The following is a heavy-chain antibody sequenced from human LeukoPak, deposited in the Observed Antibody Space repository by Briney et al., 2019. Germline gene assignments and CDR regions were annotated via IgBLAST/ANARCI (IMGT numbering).Heavy chain of an antibody. V-gene: IGHV3-30*18. CDR2: ISYDGSNK. Sequence: GGSLRLSCAASGFTFSSYAMSWVRQAPGKGLEWVAVISYDGSNKYYADSVKGRFTISRDNSKNTLYLQMNSLRAEDTAVYYCAKDTAHYYYDSSGPRFDPWGQGTLVTVSS. D-gene: IGHD3-22*01. J-gene: IGHJ5*02. CDR1: GFTFSSYA. CDR3: AKDTAHYYYDSSGPRFDP.